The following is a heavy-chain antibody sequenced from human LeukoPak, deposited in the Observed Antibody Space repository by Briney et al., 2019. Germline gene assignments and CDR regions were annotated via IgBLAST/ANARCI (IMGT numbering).Heavy chain of an antibody. CDR1: GYTCTSCG. CDR3: ARVPGYSSGWTYYYYYYMDV. J-gene: IGHJ6*03. D-gene: IGHD6-19*01. V-gene: IGHV1-18*01. CDR2: ISAYNGNT. Sequence: ASVTVSCKGSGYTCTSCGISWERQAPGQGLEWMGWISAYNGNTNYAQKLQGRVTMTTDTSTSTAYMELRSLRSDDTAVYYCARVPGYSSGWTYYYYYYMDVWGKGTTGTVSS.